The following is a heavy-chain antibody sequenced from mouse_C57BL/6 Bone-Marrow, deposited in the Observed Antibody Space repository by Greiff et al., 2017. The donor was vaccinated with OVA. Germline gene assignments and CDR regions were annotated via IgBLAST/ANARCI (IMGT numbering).Heavy chain of an antibody. CDR1: GYTFTSYW. CDR3: AMGLPYYYAMDY. Sequence: VKLQQPGAELVKPGASVKVSCKASGYTFTSYWMHWVKQRPGQGLEWIGRIHPSDSDTNYNQKFKGKATLTVDKSSSTAYMQLSSLTSEDSAVYYCAMGLPYYYAMDYWGQGTSVTVSS. CDR2: IHPSDSDT. V-gene: IGHV1-74*01. D-gene: IGHD2-4*01. J-gene: IGHJ4*01.